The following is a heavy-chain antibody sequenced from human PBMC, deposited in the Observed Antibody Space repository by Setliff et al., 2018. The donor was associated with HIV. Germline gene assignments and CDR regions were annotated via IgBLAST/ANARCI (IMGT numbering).Heavy chain of an antibody. CDR2: IYYSVST. Sequence: PSETLSLTCTVSGGSMNSHYWSWIRQSPGRGLEWIGYIYYSVSTRYNPSLKSRVSMSIDTSKNQFSLKMSSVTAADTAVYYCARAYNVYDYRFDSSGYDYWGQGTLVTVSS. J-gene: IGHJ4*02. CDR1: GGSMNSHY. D-gene: IGHD3-22*01. V-gene: IGHV4-59*11. CDR3: ARAYNVYDYRFDSSGYDY.